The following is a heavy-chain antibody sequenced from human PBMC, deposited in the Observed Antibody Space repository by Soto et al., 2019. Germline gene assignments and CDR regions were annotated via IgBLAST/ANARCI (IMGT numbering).Heavy chain of an antibody. CDR3: ARASGIMVAHNYFDV. CDR1: GFTFSTYT. CDR2: ISSSGRTI. V-gene: IGHV3-48*04. J-gene: IGHJ4*02. Sequence: EVHLEESGGGLVQSGGSLRLSCEAFGFTFSTYTMNWVRQAPGKGLEWVSYISSSGRTISYADPVKGRFSISRDNAKNSLYLQMNSLRGEDTAVYYCARASGIMVAHNYFDVWSQGALGTVSS. D-gene: IGHD2-8*01.